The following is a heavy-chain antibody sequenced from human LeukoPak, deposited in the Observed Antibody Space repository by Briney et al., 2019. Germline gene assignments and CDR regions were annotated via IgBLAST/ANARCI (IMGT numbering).Heavy chain of an antibody. D-gene: IGHD6-13*01. Sequence: GGSLRLSCAASGLTFSSYWMSWVRQAPGKGLEWVANIKQDGSEKYYVDSVKGRFTISRDNAKNSLYLQMNSLRAEDAAVYYCARDLPIAAAGTRFDYWGQGTLVTVSS. CDR1: GLTFSSYW. CDR3: ARDLPIAAAGTRFDY. J-gene: IGHJ4*02. V-gene: IGHV3-7*05. CDR2: IKQDGSEK.